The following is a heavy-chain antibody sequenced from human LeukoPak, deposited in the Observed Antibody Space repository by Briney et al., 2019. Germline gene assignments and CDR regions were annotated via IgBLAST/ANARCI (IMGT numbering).Heavy chain of an antibody. CDR2: IIPILGIA. CDR1: GGTFSSYA. V-gene: IGHV1-69*04. D-gene: IGHD3-22*01. CDR3: ARGRGYDRTGYVYYFDF. Sequence: SVKVSCKASGGTFSSYAISWVRQAPGQGLEWMGRIIPILGIANYAQKFQGRVTITADKSTSTAYMELSSLRSEDTAVYYCARGRGYDRTGYVYYFDFWGQGTLVTVSS. J-gene: IGHJ4*02.